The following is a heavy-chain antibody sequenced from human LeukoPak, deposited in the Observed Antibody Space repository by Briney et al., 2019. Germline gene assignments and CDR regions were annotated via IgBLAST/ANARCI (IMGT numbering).Heavy chain of an antibody. CDR3: ARSTDYGDYFYYMDV. CDR1: GVSISSSNSY. D-gene: IGHD4-17*01. Sequence: SETLSLTCTVSGVSISSSNSYWGWIRQPPGKGLEWIGSIYYSGNTYYNASLKSQVSISIDTSKNQFSLKLSSVTAADTAVYYCARSTDYGDYFYYMDVWGKGTTVTVSS. J-gene: IGHJ6*03. V-gene: IGHV4-39*07. CDR2: IYYSGNT.